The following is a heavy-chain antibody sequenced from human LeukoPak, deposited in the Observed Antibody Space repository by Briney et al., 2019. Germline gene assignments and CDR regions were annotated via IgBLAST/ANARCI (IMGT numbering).Heavy chain of an antibody. CDR3: ACPSYYYDSRDLWYYYMDV. CDR2: IYYSGST. Sequence: SETLSLTCTVSGGSISSSSYYWGWIRQPPGKGLEWIGRIYYSGSTYYNPSLKSRVTISVDTSKNQFSLKLSSVTAADTAVYYCACPSYYYDSRDLWYYYMDVWGKGTTVTVSS. V-gene: IGHV4-39*01. D-gene: IGHD3-22*01. J-gene: IGHJ6*03. CDR1: GGSISSSSYY.